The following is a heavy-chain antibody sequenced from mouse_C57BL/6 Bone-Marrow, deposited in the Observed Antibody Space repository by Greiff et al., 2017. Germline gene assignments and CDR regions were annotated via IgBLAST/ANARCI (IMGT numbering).Heavy chain of an antibody. CDR1: GYTFTSYW. D-gene: IGHD2-3*01. Sequence: VQLQQPGAELVKPGASVKLSCKASGYTFTSYWMHWVKQRPGRGLEWIGRIDPTSGGTKYNEKFKNKATLTVDKPSTTAYMQLSSLTSEDSAVYYCARSRCLLPYYFDYSYQGTTLTVSS. V-gene: IGHV1-72*01. CDR2: IDPTSGGT. CDR3: ARSRCLLPYYFDY. J-gene: IGHJ2*01.